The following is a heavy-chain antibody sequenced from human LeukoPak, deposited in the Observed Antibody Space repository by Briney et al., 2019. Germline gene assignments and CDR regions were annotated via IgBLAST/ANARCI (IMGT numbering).Heavy chain of an antibody. CDR1: GFTFSTYS. CDR2: ISYDGNNK. Sequence: GGSLRLSCAASGFTFSTYSMSWVRQAPGKGLEWVAAISYDGNNKYYADSVKGRLTISRDNSKNTLYVQMNSLRAEDTAVYFCAKDGVEQWLAYYFDYWGQGTLVTVSS. D-gene: IGHD6-19*01. J-gene: IGHJ4*02. V-gene: IGHV3-30*18. CDR3: AKDGVEQWLAYYFDY.